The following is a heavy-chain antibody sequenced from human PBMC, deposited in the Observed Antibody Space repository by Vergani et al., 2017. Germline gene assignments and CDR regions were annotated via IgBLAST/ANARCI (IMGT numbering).Heavy chain of an antibody. V-gene: IGHV1-69*08. CDR2: IMPILSTP. J-gene: IGHJ6*02. CDR1: GDSFTSSS. Sequence: QVQLVQSGPEVKRPGSSVKLSCKASGDSFTSSSITWVRQAPGQGLEGMGRIMPILSTPSYSQRFRDRVTITADKSTRTAFRELRSLKSDDTAVYYCARGHYNWNGGPNYFYPMDVWGQGNLVTVAS. CDR3: ARGHYNWNGGPNYFYPMDV. D-gene: IGHD1-20*01.